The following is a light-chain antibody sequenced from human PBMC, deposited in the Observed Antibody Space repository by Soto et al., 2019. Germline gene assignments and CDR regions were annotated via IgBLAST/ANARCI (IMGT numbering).Light chain of an antibody. Sequence: EIVMTQSPATLSVSPGERATLSCRASQSISTNLAWYHQKPGQAPRLLIYGASTRATGIPARFSGSGSGTEFTLTISSLQSEDFAVYYCQQYYDWPITFGQGTLLAVK. CDR1: QSISTN. CDR2: GAS. V-gene: IGKV3-15*01. CDR3: QQYYDWPIT. J-gene: IGKJ5*01.